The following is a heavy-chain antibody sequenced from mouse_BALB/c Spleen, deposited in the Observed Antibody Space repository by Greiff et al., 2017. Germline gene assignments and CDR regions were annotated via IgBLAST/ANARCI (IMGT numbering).Heavy chain of an antibody. V-gene: IGHV1-80*01. CDR3: ARGDGSTGYFDV. Sequence: QVQLQQSGAELVRPGSSVKISCKASGYAFSSYWMNWVKQRPGQGLEWIGQIYPGDGDTNYNGKFKGKATLTADKSSSTAYMQLSSLTSEDSAVYFCARGDGSTGYFDVWGAGTTVTVSS. D-gene: IGHD2-3*01. J-gene: IGHJ1*01. CDR1: GYAFSSYW. CDR2: IYPGDGDT.